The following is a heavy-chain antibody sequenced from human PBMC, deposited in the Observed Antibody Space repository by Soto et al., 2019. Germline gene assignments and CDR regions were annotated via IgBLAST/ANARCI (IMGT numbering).Heavy chain of an antibody. CDR2: FSCAGDT. D-gene: IGHD3-10*01. CDR3: AKGPRSASGYCYMDV. V-gene: IGHV3-13*01. Sequence: PGGSLRLSCEACGLTLSTFDMHWVRQATGKGLEWVAGFSCAGDTSSPGSVKRRLTVSGESGKLSMYLQMNSLSAGDTAVYYCAKGPRSASGYCYMDVWGKGTTVTVSS. J-gene: IGHJ6*03. CDR1: GLTLSTFD.